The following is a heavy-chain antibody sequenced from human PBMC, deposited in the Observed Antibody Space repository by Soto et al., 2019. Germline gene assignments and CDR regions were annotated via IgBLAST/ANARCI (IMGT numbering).Heavy chain of an antibody. CDR1: GFTFSSYA. J-gene: IGHJ3*02. CDR3: ARNGLGIDAFYI. CDR2: ISYDGSNK. V-gene: IGHV3-30*04. Sequence: GGSLRLSCAASGFTFSSYAMHWVRQAPGKGLEWVAVISYDGSNKYYADSVKGRFTISRDNSKNTLYLQMNSLRAEDAVVYYCARNGLGIDAFYIWGQGTMVTVSS. D-gene: IGHD3-9*01.